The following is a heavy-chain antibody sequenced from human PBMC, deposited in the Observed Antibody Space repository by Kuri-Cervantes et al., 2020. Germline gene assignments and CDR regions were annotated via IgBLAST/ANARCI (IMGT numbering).Heavy chain of an antibody. J-gene: IGHJ4*02. CDR3: AKGCSTSGYAPLDY. V-gene: IGHV3-23*01. Sequence: GESLKISCAASGFTFSSYGMSWVRQAPGKGLEWVSAISSSDGSIYYADSVKGRFTISRDNSKNTLYLQMNSLRAEDTAVYYCAKGCSTSGYAPLDYWGQGTLVTVSS. CDR1: GFTFSSYG. CDR2: ISSSDGSI. D-gene: IGHD2-2*01.